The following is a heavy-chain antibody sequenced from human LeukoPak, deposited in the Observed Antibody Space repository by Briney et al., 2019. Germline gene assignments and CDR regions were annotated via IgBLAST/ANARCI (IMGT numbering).Heavy chain of an antibody. CDR3: ARVDGGNSGWFDP. Sequence: PSETLSLTCTVSGYSISSGYYWGWIRQPPGKGLEWIGYIYHSGSTYYNPSLKSRVTISVDRSKNQFSLKLSSVTAADTAVYYCARVDGGNSGWFDPWGQGTLVTVSS. CDR2: IYHSGST. CDR1: GYSISSGYY. D-gene: IGHD4-23*01. J-gene: IGHJ5*02. V-gene: IGHV4-38-2*02.